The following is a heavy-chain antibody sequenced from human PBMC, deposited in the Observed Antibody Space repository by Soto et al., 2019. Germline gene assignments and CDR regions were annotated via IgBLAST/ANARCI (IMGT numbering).Heavy chain of an antibody. CDR2: ISAYNGNT. CDR3: AREGGSYVSTHFTDDY. D-gene: IGHD1-26*01. V-gene: IGHV1-18*01. J-gene: IGHJ4*02. CDR1: GYTFTSYG. Sequence: QVQLVQSGAEVKKPGASVKVSCKASGYTFTSYGISWVRQAPGQGLEWMGWISAYNGNTNYAQKLQGRVTMTTDTSTSTDYMELRSLRSDDTAVYYCAREGGSYVSTHFTDDYGGQGTLVTVSS.